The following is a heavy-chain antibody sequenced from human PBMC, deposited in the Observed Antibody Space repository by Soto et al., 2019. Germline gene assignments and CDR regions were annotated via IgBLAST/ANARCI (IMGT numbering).Heavy chain of an antibody. CDR2: INHSGST. D-gene: IGHD6-13*01. V-gene: IGHV4-34*01. CDR3: ARDPSSSTFFDY. J-gene: IGHJ4*02. Sequence: PSETLSLTCAVYGGSFSGYYWTWIRQPPGTGLEWIGEINHSGSTNYNPSLKSRVTISVDTSKNQFSLKLSSVTAADPAVYYCARDPSSSTFFDYWGQGTLVTVSS. CDR1: GGSFSGYY.